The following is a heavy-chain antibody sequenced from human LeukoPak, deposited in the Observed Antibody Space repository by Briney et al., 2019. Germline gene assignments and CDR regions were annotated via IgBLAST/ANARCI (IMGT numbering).Heavy chain of an antibody. Sequence: GGSLRLSCAASGFSVSNNYMSWVRQAPGEGLEWVSVIYSGASTYHADSVKGRFTISRDNSKNTLHLQMNNLRAEDTAVYYCARLRGYHYADAFDIWGQGTVVTVSS. CDR2: IYSGAST. V-gene: IGHV3-53*01. CDR3: ARLRGYHYADAFDI. J-gene: IGHJ3*02. CDR1: GFSVSNNY. D-gene: IGHD3-22*01.